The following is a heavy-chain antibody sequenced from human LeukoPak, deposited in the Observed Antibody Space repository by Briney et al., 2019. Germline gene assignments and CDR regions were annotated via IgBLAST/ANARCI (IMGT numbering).Heavy chain of an antibody. J-gene: IGHJ3*02. Sequence: PGGSLRLSCAASGFTFSSYWMHWVRHAPGKGLVWVSRINSDGSSTSYADSVKGRFTISRDNAKNTLYLQMNSLRAEDTAVYYCAFPTVSNAFDIWGQGTMVTVSS. D-gene: IGHD4-17*01. CDR3: AFPTVSNAFDI. V-gene: IGHV3-74*01. CDR1: GFTFSSYW. CDR2: INSDGSST.